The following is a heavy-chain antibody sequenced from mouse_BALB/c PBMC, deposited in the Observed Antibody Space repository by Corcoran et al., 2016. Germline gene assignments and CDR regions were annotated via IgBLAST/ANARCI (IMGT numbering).Heavy chain of an antibody. Sequence: EVQLQQSGPELVKPGASMKISCKASGYSFTGYTMNWVKKRHGKNLEWIGLINTYNGGTSYNQKFKGKATLTVDKSSSTAYMELLSLTSEDSAVYYCARGNSYFDYWGQGTTLTVSS. J-gene: IGHJ2*01. CDR2: INTYNGGT. V-gene: IGHV1-18*01. CDR1: GYSFTGYT. CDR3: ARGNSYFDY. D-gene: IGHD2-1*01.